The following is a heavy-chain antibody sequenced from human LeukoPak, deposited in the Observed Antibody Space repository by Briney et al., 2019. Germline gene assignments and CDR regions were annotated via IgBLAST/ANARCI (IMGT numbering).Heavy chain of an antibody. J-gene: IGHJ3*02. D-gene: IGHD2-15*01. V-gene: IGHV4-4*07. CDR2: IYTRGST. CDR3: ARGRYCSADICSGGDAFDI. CDR1: SGSINNYY. Sequence: SETLSLTCTVSSGSINNYYWSWIRQPAGKGLEWIGRIYTRGSTNYNPSLKSRVTMSVDTSKNQFSLKLSSVTAADTAVYYCARGRYCSADICSGGDAFDIWGQGTMVSVSS.